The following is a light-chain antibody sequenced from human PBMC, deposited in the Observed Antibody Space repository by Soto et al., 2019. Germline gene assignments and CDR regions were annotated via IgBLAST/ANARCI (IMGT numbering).Light chain of an antibody. CDR1: QSVSVNS. CDR3: QQYGGSPFT. Sequence: EIVLTQSPGTLSLSPGERATLSCRASQSVSVNSLAWYQQKGGQAPRLLIYAASTRATGVPDRFSGSGSGTDFALTISRLETEDFAVYYCQQYGGSPFTFGLGTKVDIK. J-gene: IGKJ3*01. CDR2: AAS. V-gene: IGKV3-20*01.